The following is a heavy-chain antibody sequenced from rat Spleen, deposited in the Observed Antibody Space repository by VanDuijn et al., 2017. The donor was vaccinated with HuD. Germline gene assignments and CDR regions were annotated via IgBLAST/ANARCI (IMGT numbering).Heavy chain of an antibody. D-gene: IGHD1-4*01. Sequence: QVQLKESGPGLVQPSQTLSPTCTVSGFSLTSNGVSWVSQPPGTGLELIAAISTGGNTYYNSGLKSRLGISRDTSKSQVFLKMNSLQTEDTAIYFCVRERVPGFAFYFDYWGQGVMVTVSS. J-gene: IGHJ2*01. CDR2: ISTGGNT. CDR3: VRERVPGFAFYFDY. V-gene: IGHV2S12*01. CDR1: GFSLTSNG.